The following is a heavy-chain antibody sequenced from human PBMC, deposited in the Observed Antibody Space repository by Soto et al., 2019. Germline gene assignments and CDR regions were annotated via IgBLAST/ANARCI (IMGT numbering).Heavy chain of an antibody. CDR1: GGTFSSYA. Sequence: SVKVSCKASGGTFSSYAISWVRQAPGQGLEWMGGIIPIFGTANYAQKFQGRVTITADESTSTAYMELSSLRSEDTAVYYCARSGYSYGYSGYAFDIWGQGTMVTVSS. CDR2: IIPIFGTA. CDR3: ARSGYSYGYSGYAFDI. D-gene: IGHD5-18*01. J-gene: IGHJ3*02. V-gene: IGHV1-69*13.